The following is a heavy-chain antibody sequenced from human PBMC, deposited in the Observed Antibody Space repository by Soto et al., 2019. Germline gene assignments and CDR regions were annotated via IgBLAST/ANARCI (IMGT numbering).Heavy chain of an antibody. Sequence: ASVKVSCKASGYTFTSYDINWVRQATGQGLEWMGWMNPNSGNTGYAQKFQGRVTMTRNTSISTAYMELSSLRSEDTAVYYCAGGGIEAAVNLYGMDVWGQGTTVTVSS. CDR2: MNPNSGNT. J-gene: IGHJ6*02. CDR3: AGGGIEAAVNLYGMDV. D-gene: IGHD6-13*01. CDR1: GYTFTSYD. V-gene: IGHV1-8*01.